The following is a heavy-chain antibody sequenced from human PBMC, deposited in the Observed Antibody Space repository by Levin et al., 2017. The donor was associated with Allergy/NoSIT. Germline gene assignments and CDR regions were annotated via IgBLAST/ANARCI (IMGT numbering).Heavy chain of an antibody. D-gene: IGHD6-19*01. V-gene: IGHV6-1*01. CDR3: GRGTGVAVGGPGVIDY. CDR1: GDSVSSNSAA. Sequence: SETLSLTCAISGDSVSSNSAAWNWIRQSPSRGLEWLGRTYYRSKWYNDYAVSVKSRITINPDTSKNQFSLQLNSVTPEDAAVYYCGRGTGVAVGGPGVIDYWGQGTLVTVSS. J-gene: IGHJ4*02. CDR2: TYYRSKWYN.